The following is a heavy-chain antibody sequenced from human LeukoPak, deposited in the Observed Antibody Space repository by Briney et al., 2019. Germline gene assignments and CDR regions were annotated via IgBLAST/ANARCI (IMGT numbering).Heavy chain of an antibody. Sequence: KPSETLSLTCTVSGGSISSDYWSWIRQPPGKGLECIGYIYHIGSTNYNPSLKSRVTISLDTSKSQFSLKLTSVTPADTAVYYCARGGIVGSRTNWFDPWGQGILVTVSS. CDR1: GGSISSDY. J-gene: IGHJ5*02. V-gene: IGHV4-59*01. CDR3: ARGGIVGSRTNWFDP. D-gene: IGHD1-26*01. CDR2: IYHIGST.